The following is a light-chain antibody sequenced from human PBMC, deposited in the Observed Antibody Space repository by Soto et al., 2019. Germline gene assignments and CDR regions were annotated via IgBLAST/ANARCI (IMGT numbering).Light chain of an antibody. CDR2: GAS. CDR1: QSVSSSY. Sequence: EIVLTQSPGTLSLSPGERATLSCRASQSVSSSYLAWYQQKPGQAPRLLNYGASSRATAIPDRFSGSESVTDFTLANTTLEPEDLAVYYCQQYCNSLFYVGHGIRVDIK. V-gene: IGKV3-20*01. CDR3: QQYCNSLFY. J-gene: IGKJ3*01.